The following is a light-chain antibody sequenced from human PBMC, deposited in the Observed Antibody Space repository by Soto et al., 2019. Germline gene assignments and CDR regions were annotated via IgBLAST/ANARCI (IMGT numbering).Light chain of an antibody. J-gene: IGKJ1*01. Sequence: IVLTQSPGTLSLSPGERATLSCRASQSVSSSFLAWYQQKPGQAPRLLIYGAFNRATGIPDRFSGSGSGTDFTLTISRLEPEDFAVYYCQQYVTSPWAFGQGTKVAIE. CDR1: QSVSSSF. CDR2: GAF. V-gene: IGKV3-20*01. CDR3: QQYVTSPWA.